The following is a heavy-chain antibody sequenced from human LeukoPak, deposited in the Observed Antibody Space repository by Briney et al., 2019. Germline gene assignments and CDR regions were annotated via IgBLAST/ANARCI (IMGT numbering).Heavy chain of an antibody. CDR3: GRAPDY. CDR1: GGSISSTSYY. J-gene: IGHJ4*02. CDR2: IYSSGST. Sequence: KTSETLSLTCTVPGGSISSTSYYWGWIRQPPGKGLEWIGSIYSSGSTYYSPSLKSRVTISEDTSKAHFSLKLSSVTAADTAVYYCGRAPDYWGQGTLVTVSS. V-gene: IGHV4-39*02.